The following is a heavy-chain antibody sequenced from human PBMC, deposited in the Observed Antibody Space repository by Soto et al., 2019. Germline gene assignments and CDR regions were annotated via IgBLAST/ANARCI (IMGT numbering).Heavy chain of an antibody. J-gene: IGHJ6*02. Sequence: WPSVKVSCKASGYTFTGYYMHWVRQAPGQGLEWMGWINPNSGGTNYAQKFQGWVTMTRDTSISTAYMELSRLRSDDTAVYYCARAPGGSSSWYYYYYGMDVWGQGTTVTVSS. D-gene: IGHD6-13*01. CDR3: ARAPGGSSSWYYYYYGMDV. CDR1: GYTFTGYY. CDR2: INPNSGGT. V-gene: IGHV1-2*04.